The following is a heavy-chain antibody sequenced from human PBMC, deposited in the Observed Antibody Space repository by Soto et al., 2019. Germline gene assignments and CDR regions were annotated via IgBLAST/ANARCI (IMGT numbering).Heavy chain of an antibody. V-gene: IGHV3-49*03. CDR1: GFTFGDYA. CDR3: TRSLCPYYDYVWVSYRGNSEIHSTVDY. J-gene: IGHJ4*02. CDR2: IRSKAYGGTT. Sequence: GGSLRLSCTASGFTFGDYAMSWFRQAPGKGLEWVGFIRSKAYGGTTEYAASVKGRFTISRDDSKSIAYLQMNSLKTEDTAVYYCTRSLCPYYDYVWVSYRGNSEIHSTVDYWGQGTLVTVSS. D-gene: IGHD3-16*02.